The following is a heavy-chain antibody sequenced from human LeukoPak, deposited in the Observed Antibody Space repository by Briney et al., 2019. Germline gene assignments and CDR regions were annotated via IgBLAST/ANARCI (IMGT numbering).Heavy chain of an antibody. CDR3: ARGRTYYYDTSGYYPSIYYGMDV. J-gene: IGHJ6*02. CDR2: INHGEST. V-gene: IGHV4-34*01. Sequence: PSETLSLTCAVSGGSSSGYYWYWIRQPPGKGLEWIGEINHGESTNYNSSLKSRATLSVDTSKNQFSLKLTSVTAADTAVYYCARGRTYYYDTSGYYPSIYYGMDVWGQGTTVIVSS. D-gene: IGHD3-22*01. CDR1: GGSSSGYY.